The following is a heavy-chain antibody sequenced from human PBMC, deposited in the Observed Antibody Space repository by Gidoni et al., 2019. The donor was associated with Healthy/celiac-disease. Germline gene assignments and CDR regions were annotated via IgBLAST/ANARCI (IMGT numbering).Heavy chain of an antibody. CDR3: ARDRLEWSPYYYDGMDV. CDR1: GGSIGSGDYY. Sequence: VQLQESGPGLVKPSQTLSLTCTVSGGSIGSGDYYWSWIRHPPGKGLEWIGYISYSGRTYYNPSLKSRVTISVDTSKNQFSLELSSVTAADTAVYYCARDRLEWSPYYYDGMDVWGQGTTVTVSS. CDR2: ISYSGRT. D-gene: IGHD3-3*01. J-gene: IGHJ6*02. V-gene: IGHV4-30-4*01.